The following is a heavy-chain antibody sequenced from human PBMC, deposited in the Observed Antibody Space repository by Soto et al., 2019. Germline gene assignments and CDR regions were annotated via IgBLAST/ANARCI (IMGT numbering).Heavy chain of an antibody. V-gene: IGHV1-18*01. D-gene: IGHD3-16*01. CDR3: AGLWGSSPLVGQANAYTEC. Sequence: QVQLVQSGAEVKKPGASVKVACKASGYHCTCYGISWVRQAPGQGLEWMGWISAYNGNTNYAQKLQGRVTMTTDTSTSSAYMELKSLRSDDTGGYYCAGLWGSSPLVGQANAYTECWGQGTLVTVSS. CDR2: ISAYNGNT. CDR1: GYHCTCYG. J-gene: IGHJ1*01.